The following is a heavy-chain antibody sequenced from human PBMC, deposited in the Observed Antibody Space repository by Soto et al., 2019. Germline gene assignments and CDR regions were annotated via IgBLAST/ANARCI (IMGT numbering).Heavy chain of an antibody. D-gene: IGHD4-4*01. CDR3: ARGSTTVTTEPTYGMDV. CDR1: GFTFSSYW. V-gene: IGHV3-74*01. Sequence: GGSLRLSCAASGFTFSSYWMHWVRQAPGKGLVWVSRINSDGSSTSYADSVKGRFTISRDNAKNTLYLQMNSLRAEDTAVYYCARGSTTVTTEPTYGMDVWGQGTTVTV. J-gene: IGHJ6*02. CDR2: INSDGSST.